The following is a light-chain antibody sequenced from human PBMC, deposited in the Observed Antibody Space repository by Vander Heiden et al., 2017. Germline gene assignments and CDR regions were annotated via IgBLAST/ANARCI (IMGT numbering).Light chain of an antibody. CDR3: MIWHSSAWV. V-gene: IGLV5-45*01. CDR1: SGISVDTYR. CDR2: YKSDSDK. J-gene: IGLJ3*02. Sequence: AALTHAPSQSQAPAAPASRSCTLRSGISVDTYRIYWYQQKPGSPPQYLLRYKSDSDKQQGSGVPSRFSGSKDASANAGILLISGLQSEDEADYYCMIWHSSAWVFGGGTKLTVL.